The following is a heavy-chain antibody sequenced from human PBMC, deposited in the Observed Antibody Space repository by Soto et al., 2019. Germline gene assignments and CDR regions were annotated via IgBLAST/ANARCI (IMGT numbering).Heavy chain of an antibody. CDR2: ISYDGSNK. D-gene: IGHD3-16*01. J-gene: IGHJ3*02. CDR1: GFAFSTFG. CDR3: ARLMDLGRPEAFDI. Sequence: GGSLRLSCAVSGFAFSTFGMRWVRQAPGKGLEWVAVISYDGSNKYNAYFVKGLFTISRDNSKNPLYLQMNSLRAEDTAGYYCARLMDLGRPEAFDILGQGTIGTGS. V-gene: IGHV3-30*03.